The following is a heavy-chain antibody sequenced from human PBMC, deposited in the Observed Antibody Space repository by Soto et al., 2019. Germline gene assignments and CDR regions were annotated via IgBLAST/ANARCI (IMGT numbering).Heavy chain of an antibody. Sequence: ASVKVSCKASGYTFTSYAMHWVRQAPGQRLEWMGWINAGNGNTKYSQKFQGRVTITRDTSASTAYMELSSLRSEDTAVYYCARAIVVVPAGYYYYMDVWGKGTTVTVSS. CDR3: ARAIVVVPAGYYYYMDV. V-gene: IGHV1-3*01. J-gene: IGHJ6*03. CDR1: GYTFTSYA. CDR2: INAGNGNT. D-gene: IGHD2-2*01.